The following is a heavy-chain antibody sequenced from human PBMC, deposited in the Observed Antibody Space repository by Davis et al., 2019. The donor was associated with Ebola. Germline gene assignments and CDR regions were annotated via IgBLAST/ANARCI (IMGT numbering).Heavy chain of an antibody. Sequence: GESLKISCAASGFTFSSYGMHWVRQAPGKGLEWVSSITSRASYIYYSDPVKGRFTISRDNAKNSLYLQMNSLRAEDTGVYYCARDQRGYGLDVWGKGTTVTVSS. J-gene: IGHJ6*04. CDR1: GFTFSSYG. V-gene: IGHV3-21*01. CDR2: ITSRASYI. CDR3: ARDQRGYGLDV.